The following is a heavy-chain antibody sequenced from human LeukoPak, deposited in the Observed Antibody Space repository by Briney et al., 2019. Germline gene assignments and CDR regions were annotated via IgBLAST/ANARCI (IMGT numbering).Heavy chain of an antibody. D-gene: IGHD3-16*01. V-gene: IGHV4-38-2*02. Sequence: SSETLSLTCTVSGYSISSGYYWGWIRQPPGKGLEWIGYIYYTGGPNYNPSLKSRVTISVDTSKNQFSLKLSSVTAADTAVYYCARHVLGEMTDYWGQGTLVTVSS. CDR2: IYYTGGP. CDR1: GYSISSGYY. CDR3: ARHVLGEMTDY. J-gene: IGHJ4*02.